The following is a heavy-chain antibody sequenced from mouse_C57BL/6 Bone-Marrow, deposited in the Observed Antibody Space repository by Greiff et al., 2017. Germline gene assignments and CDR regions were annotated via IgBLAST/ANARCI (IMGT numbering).Heavy chain of an antibody. CDR1: GYAFSSSW. CDR3: AREGRGLRRGFAY. CDR2: IYPGDGDT. J-gene: IGHJ3*01. V-gene: IGHV1-82*01. Sequence: VQLQQSGPELVKPGASVKISCKASGYAFSSSWMNWVKQRPGKGLEWIGRIYPGDGDTNYNGKFKGKATLTADKSSSTAYMQLSSLTSEDSAVYFCAREGRGLRRGFAYWGQGTLVTVSA. D-gene: IGHD2-4*01.